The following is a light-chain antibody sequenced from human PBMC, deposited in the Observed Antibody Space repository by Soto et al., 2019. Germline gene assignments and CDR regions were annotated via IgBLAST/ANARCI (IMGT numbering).Light chain of an antibody. J-gene: IGKJ2*01. CDR1: QSVSSSY. CDR2: AAS. CDR3: QQYDNSLYT. Sequence: EIVLTQSPGPLSLSPGERATLSCRASQSVSSSYLAWYQQKPGQPPRLLIYAASSRATGIPDRFSGSGSGTDFTLTISRLEPEDFAVYYCQQYDNSLYTFGQGTKLEIE. V-gene: IGKV3-20*01.